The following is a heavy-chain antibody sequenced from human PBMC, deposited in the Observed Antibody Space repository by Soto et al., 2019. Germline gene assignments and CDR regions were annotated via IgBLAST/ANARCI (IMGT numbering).Heavy chain of an antibody. V-gene: IGHV3-21*01. D-gene: IGHD3-16*01. CDR2: ISSSSSYI. CDR1: GFPFSSYS. CDR3: ATHQDYGGACDY. Sequence: PGGSLRLSCAASGFPFSSYSMNWVRQDPGKGLEWVSSISSSSSYIYYADSVKGRFTISGDNAKNSLYLQMSSLRAEDTAVYYCATHQDYGGACDYWGQGTLVTASS. J-gene: IGHJ4*02.